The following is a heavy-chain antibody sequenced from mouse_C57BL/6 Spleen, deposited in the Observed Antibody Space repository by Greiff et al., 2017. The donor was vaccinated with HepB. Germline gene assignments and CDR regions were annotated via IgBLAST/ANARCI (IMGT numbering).Heavy chain of an antibody. J-gene: IGHJ1*03. D-gene: IGHD2-3*01. CDR2: INPSTGGT. CDR1: GYSFTGYY. Sequence: EVQLKESGPELVKPGASVKISCKASGYSFTGYYMNWVKQSPEKSLEWIGEINPSTGGTTYNQKFKAKATLTVDKSSSTAYMQLKSLTSEDSAVYYCARGGWLRYFDVWGTGTTVTVSS. CDR3: ARGGWLRYFDV. V-gene: IGHV1-42*01.